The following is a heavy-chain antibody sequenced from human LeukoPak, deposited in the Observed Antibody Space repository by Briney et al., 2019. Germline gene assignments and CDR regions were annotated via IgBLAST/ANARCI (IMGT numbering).Heavy chain of an antibody. V-gene: IGHV4-39*07. CDR2: IYHSGST. Sequence: SETLSLTCTVSGGSISSSSYYWGWIRQPPGKGLEWIGEIYHSGSTNYNPSLKSRVTISVDKSKDQFSLKLSSVTAADTAVYYCARVGVVVTLDVWGKGTTVTVSS. D-gene: IGHD2-21*02. CDR1: GGSISSSSYY. J-gene: IGHJ6*04. CDR3: ARVGVVVTLDV.